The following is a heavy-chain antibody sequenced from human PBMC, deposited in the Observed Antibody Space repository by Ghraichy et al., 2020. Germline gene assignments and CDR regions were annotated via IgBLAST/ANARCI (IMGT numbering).Heavy chain of an antibody. CDR2: IYYSGST. CDR1: GGSISSSSYY. V-gene: IGHV4-39*01. Sequence: SQTLSLTCTVSGGSISSSSYYWGWIRQPPGKGLEWIGSIYYSGSTYYNPSLKSRVTISVDTSKNQFSLKLSSVTAADTAVYYCARHPIAVAADYWGQGTLVTVSS. D-gene: IGHD6-19*01. J-gene: IGHJ4*02. CDR3: ARHPIAVAADY.